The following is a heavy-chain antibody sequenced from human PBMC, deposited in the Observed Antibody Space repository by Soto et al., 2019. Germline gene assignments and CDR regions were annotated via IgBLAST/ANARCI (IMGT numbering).Heavy chain of an antibody. CDR1: SGSISSSNW. V-gene: IGHV4-4*02. Sequence: SETLSLTCAVSSGSISSSNWWSWVRQPPGKGLEWIGGIYHSGSTNYNPSLKSRVTISVDKSKNQFSLKLSSVTAADTAVYYCARVIGELLSYYYYYYMDVWGKGTTVTVSS. CDR3: ARVIGELLSYYYYYYMDV. J-gene: IGHJ6*03. CDR2: IYHSGST. D-gene: IGHD3-10*01.